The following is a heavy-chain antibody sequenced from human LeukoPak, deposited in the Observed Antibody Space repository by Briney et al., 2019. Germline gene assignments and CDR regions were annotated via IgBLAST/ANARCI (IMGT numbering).Heavy chain of an antibody. CDR2: ISYDGSNK. V-gene: IGHV3-30*03. J-gene: IGHJ4*02. CDR3: ASEISFQLLIPNPFDY. CDR1: GFTFSSYG. D-gene: IGHD2-2*01. Sequence: PGRSLRLSCAASGFTFSSYGMHCVRQAPGKGLEWVAVISYDGSNKYYADSVKGRFTISRDNSKNTLYLQMNSLRAEDTAVYYCASEISFQLLIPNPFDYWGQGTLVTVSS.